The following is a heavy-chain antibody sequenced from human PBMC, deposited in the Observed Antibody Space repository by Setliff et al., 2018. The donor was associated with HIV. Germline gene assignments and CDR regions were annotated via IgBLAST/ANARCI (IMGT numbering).Heavy chain of an antibody. J-gene: IGHJ4*02. CDR3: ARKGWNAYEAFDY. Sequence: AETLSLTCNVYGGSFSGDSWNWIRQPPGKGLEWIGEISHSGGTKYNPSLKSRVTISVDMSKNHFSLSLTSVTAADTAIYFCARKGWNAYEAFDYWGQGSLVTVSS. CDR1: GGSFSGDS. D-gene: IGHD1-1*01. V-gene: IGHV4-34*01. CDR2: ISHSGGT.